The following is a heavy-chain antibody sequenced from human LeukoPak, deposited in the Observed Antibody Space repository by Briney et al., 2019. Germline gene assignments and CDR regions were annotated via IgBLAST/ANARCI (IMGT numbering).Heavy chain of an antibody. CDR3: AVRPYNSGLNFDY. D-gene: IGHD6-19*01. Sequence: ASVKVSCKASGYTFTSYDINWVRQATGQGLEWMGWMNPNSGNTGYAQKFQGRVTMTRSTSISTAYMELSSLRSEDTAMYYCAVRPYNSGLNFDYWGQGTLVTVSS. J-gene: IGHJ4*02. V-gene: IGHV1-8*01. CDR2: MNPNSGNT. CDR1: GYTFTSYD.